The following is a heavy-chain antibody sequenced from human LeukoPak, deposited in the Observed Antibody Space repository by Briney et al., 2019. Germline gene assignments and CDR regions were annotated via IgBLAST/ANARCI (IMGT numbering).Heavy chain of an antibody. CDR1: GFTFSSYS. CDR3: ARDPSAEYNWNYPWFDP. V-gene: IGHV3-21*01. J-gene: IGHJ5*02. CDR2: ISSSSSYI. Sequence: GGSLRLSCAASGFTFSSYSMNWVRQAPGKGLEWVSSISSSSSYIYYADSVKGRFTISRDNAKNSLYLQMNSLRAEDTAVYYCARDPSAEYNWNYPWFDPWGQGALVTVSS. D-gene: IGHD1-7*01.